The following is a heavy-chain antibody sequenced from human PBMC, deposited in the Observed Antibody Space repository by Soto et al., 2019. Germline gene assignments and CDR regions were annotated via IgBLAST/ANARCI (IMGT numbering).Heavy chain of an antibody. CDR2: IQSKTDGGST. CDR3: TTGVLVPAAVGYFDL. Sequence: EVQLVESGGGLVKPGGSLRLSCAASGFTFSNAWMNWVRQAPGKGLEWVGRIQSKTDGGSTDYAAFVEGRFTVSRDDSKTKLYLQMNSLKIEDTAVYYCTTGVLVPAAVGYFDLWGRGTLVTVSS. CDR1: GFTFSNAW. D-gene: IGHD2-2*01. V-gene: IGHV3-15*07. J-gene: IGHJ2*01.